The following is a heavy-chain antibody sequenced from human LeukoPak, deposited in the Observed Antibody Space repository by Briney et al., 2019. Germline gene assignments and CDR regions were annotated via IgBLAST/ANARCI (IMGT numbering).Heavy chain of an antibody. Sequence: SETLSLTCAVYGGSFSGYYWSWIRQPPGKGLEWIGYIYYTGRTNYNPSLKSRVTISVDTSKNQFSLKLSSVTAADTAVYYCASVAVAGTQIDYWGQGTLVTVSS. J-gene: IGHJ4*02. CDR2: IYYTGRT. CDR3: ASVAVAGTQIDY. V-gene: IGHV4-59*08. CDR1: GGSFSGYY. D-gene: IGHD6-19*01.